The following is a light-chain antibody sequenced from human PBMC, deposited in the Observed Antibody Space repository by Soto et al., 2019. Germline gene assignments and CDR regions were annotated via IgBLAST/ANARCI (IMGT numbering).Light chain of an antibody. Sequence: IQLTQSPSSLSASVGDRATITSRASQGINSFLAWYQQKPGKAPKLLIYAASSLQSGVPSRFSGSGSGTEFTLTISSLQPEDSATYYCLQHNSYPWTFGRGTKVDIK. CDR3: LQHNSYPWT. CDR1: QGINSF. CDR2: AAS. J-gene: IGKJ1*01. V-gene: IGKV1-9*01.